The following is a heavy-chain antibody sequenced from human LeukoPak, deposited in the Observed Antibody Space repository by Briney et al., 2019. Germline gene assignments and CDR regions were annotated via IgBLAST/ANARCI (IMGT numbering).Heavy chain of an antibody. Sequence: ASVKVSCKASGYTFTSYGISWVRQAPGQGLEWMGWISAYNGNTNYAQKLQGRVTMTTDTSTSTAYMELRSLRSDDTAVYYCASNGLPPDYYYYYGMDVWGKGTTATVSS. CDR3: ASNGLPPDYYYYYGMDV. CDR1: GYTFTSYG. J-gene: IGHJ6*04. CDR2: ISAYNGNT. D-gene: IGHD4-17*01. V-gene: IGHV1-18*01.